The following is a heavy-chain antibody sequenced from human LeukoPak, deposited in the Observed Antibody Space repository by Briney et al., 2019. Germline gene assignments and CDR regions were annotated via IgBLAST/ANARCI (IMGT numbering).Heavy chain of an antibody. CDR3: ARDYDSSGYGRGTGGY. V-gene: IGHV4-61*02. CDR2: IYTSGST. D-gene: IGHD3-22*01. Sequence: ASQTLSLTCTVSGGSISSGSYYWSWIRQPAGKGLEWIGRIYTSGSTNYNPSLKSRVTISVDTSKNQFSLKLSSVTAADTAVYYCARDYDSSGYGRGTGGYWGQGTLVTVSS. J-gene: IGHJ4*02. CDR1: GGSISSGSYY.